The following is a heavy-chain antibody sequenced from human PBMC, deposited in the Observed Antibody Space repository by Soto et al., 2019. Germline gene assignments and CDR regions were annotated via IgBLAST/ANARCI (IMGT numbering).Heavy chain of an antibody. CDR3: ARDHQTYSSSCPCYYYYMDV. Sequence: ASVKVSCKASGGTFSSYTISWVRQAPGQGLEWMGRIIPILGIANYAQKFQGRVTITADKSTSTAYMELSSLRSEDTAVYYCARDHQTYSSSCPCYYYYMDVWGKGTTVTVSS. D-gene: IGHD6-13*01. CDR1: GGTFSSYT. CDR2: IIPILGIA. V-gene: IGHV1-69*04. J-gene: IGHJ6*03.